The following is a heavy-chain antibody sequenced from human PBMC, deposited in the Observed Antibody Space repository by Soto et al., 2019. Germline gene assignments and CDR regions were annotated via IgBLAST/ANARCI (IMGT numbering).Heavy chain of an antibody. CDR1: GFTFSSYA. J-gene: IGHJ4*02. V-gene: IGHV3-30-3*01. CDR2: ISYDGSNK. Sequence: GGSLRLSCAASGFTFSSYAMHWVRQAPGKGLEWVAVISYDGSNKYYADSVKGRFTISRDNFKNTLYLQMNSLRAEDTAVYYCAKDGRGLDTAMALDYWGQGTLVTVSS. D-gene: IGHD5-18*01. CDR3: AKDGRGLDTAMALDY.